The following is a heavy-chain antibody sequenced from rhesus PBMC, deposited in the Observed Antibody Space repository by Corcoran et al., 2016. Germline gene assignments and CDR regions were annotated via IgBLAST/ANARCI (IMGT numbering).Heavy chain of an antibody. J-gene: IGHJ4*01. CDR3: ARILGGYYFDY. CDR2: INGNSGST. CDR1: CGSFRAYW. D-gene: IGHD3-34*01. Sequence: QVLLQESGPGLVKSSETLSLPCAVSCGSFRAYWWTCLRPPPVKGLEWIGEINGNSGSTNHNPSLKSRVTISKDASKTQFSLKLNSVTAADTAVYYCARILGGYYFDYWGQGVLVTVSS. V-gene: IGHV4-80*01.